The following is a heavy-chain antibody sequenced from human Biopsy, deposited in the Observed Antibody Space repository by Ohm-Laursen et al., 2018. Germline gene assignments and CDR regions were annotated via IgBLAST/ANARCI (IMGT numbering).Heavy chain of an antibody. CDR2: ICDDGSNK. J-gene: IGHJ4*02. D-gene: IGHD5/OR15-5a*01. CDR3: ARDSTINTVSTADY. CDR1: GFTFSNYG. Sequence: SLRLSCAASGFTFSNYGMHWVRQAPGKGLEWLAVICDDGSNKYYGDSVQGRFTISRDNSKNTVYLHMNILRAEDTAVYYCARDSTINTVSTADYWGQGTLVTVSP. V-gene: IGHV3-33*01.